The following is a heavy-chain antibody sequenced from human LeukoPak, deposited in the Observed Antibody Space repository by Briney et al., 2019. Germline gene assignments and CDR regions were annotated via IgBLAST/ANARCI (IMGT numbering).Heavy chain of an antibody. D-gene: IGHD3-10*01. CDR3: ARGTVTMVDY. V-gene: IGHV3-66*01. CDR1: GFTVSSNY. CDR2: IYSGGST. J-gene: IGHJ4*02. Sequence: GGSLRLSCADSGFTVSSNYMRWVRQAPGKGLEWVSVIYSGGSTHYADSVKGRFTISRDNSKNTLYLQMNSLRAEDTAVYYCARGTVTMVDYWGQGTLVTVSS.